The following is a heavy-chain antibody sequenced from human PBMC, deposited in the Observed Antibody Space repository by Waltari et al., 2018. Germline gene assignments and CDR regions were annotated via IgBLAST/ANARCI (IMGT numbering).Heavy chain of an antibody. D-gene: IGHD6-13*01. J-gene: IGHJ4*02. CDR3: ARDSSDY. CDR1: GFSISSAYY. CDR2: IYHSGST. V-gene: IGHV4-38-2*02. Sequence: QVQLQESGPGLVKPSETLSLTCTVSGFSISSAYYWAWIRQPPGKGLEWIGSIYHSGSTYYNPSLKSRVTISVDTSKNQFSLKLSSVTAADTAVYYCARDSSDYWGQGTLVTVSS.